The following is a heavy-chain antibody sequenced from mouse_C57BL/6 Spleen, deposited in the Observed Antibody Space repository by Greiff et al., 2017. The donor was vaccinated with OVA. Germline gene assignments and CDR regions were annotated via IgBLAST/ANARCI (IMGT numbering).Heavy chain of an antibody. CDR1: GFTFSSYA. Sequence: EVQLVESGEGLVKPGGSLKLSCAASGFTFSSYAMSWVRQTPGKRLEWVAYISSGGGYIYYADTVKGRFTISRDNARNTLHLQMSSLESEDTARYYCTRDAFAYWGKGTLVTVSA. CDR3: TRDAFAY. CDR2: ISSGGGYI. J-gene: IGHJ3*01. V-gene: IGHV5-9-1*02.